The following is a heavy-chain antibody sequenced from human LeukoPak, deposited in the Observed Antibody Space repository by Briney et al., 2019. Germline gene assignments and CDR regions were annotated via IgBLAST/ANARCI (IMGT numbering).Heavy chain of an antibody. CDR3: ARKWFGEFNWFDP. CDR2: IIPIFGTA. CDR1: GGTFSSYA. D-gene: IGHD3-10*01. V-gene: IGHV1-69*13. Sequence: ASVKVSCKASGGTFSSYAISWVRQAHGQGLEWMGGIIPIFGTANYAQKFQGRVTITADESTSTAYMELSSLRSEDTAVYYCARKWFGEFNWFDPWGQGTLVTVSS. J-gene: IGHJ5*02.